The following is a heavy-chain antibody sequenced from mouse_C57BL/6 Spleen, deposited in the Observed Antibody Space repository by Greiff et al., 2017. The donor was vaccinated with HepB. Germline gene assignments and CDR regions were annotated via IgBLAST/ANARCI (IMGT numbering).Heavy chain of an antibody. CDR2: ISSGSSTI. Sequence: DVMLVESGGGLVKPGGSLKLSCAASGFTFSDYGMHWVRQAPEKGLEWVAYISSGSSTIYYADTVKGRFTISRDNAKNTLFLQMTSLRSEDTAMYYCARRTTVVAHYAMDYWGQGTSVTVSS. CDR1: GFTFSDYG. J-gene: IGHJ4*01. D-gene: IGHD1-1*01. V-gene: IGHV5-17*01. CDR3: ARRTTVVAHYAMDY.